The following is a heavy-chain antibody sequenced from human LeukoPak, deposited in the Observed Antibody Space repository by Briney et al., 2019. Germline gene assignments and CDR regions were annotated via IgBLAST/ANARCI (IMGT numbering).Heavy chain of an antibody. CDR2: INPNGEIS. D-gene: IGHD6-13*01. CDR1: GFTFEDYG. CDR3: ARGGSGYSSKTDF. Sequence: GGSLRLSCRASGFTFEDYGMSWVRQAPGKGLEWVSGINPNGEISGYGDSVEGRFTISRDNAKNSLFLQMNSLRAEDTALYYCARGGSGYSSKTDFWGPGTQVTVSS. V-gene: IGHV3-20*04. J-gene: IGHJ4*02.